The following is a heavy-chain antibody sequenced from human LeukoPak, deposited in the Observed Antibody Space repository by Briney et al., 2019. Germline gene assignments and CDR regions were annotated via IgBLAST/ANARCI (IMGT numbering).Heavy chain of an antibody. Sequence: PGGSLRLSCAVSGFTFSDYYMSWVRQAPGKGLEWVSYISSSGSMLHYADSVEGRFTISRDNAKNSLHLQMSSLRAEDTALYYCAKDRSGYYGSGRGNWFDPWGQGTLVTVSS. J-gene: IGHJ5*02. D-gene: IGHD3-10*01. CDR1: GFTFSDYY. CDR3: AKDRSGYYGSGRGNWFDP. CDR2: ISSSGSML. V-gene: IGHV3-11*01.